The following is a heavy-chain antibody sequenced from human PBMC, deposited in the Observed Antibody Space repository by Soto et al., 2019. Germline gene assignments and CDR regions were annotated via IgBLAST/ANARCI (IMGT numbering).Heavy chain of an antibody. D-gene: IGHD6-13*01. V-gene: IGHV4-38-2*01. J-gene: IGHJ6*02. CDR2: IYHSGST. Sequence: PSETLSLTCAVSGYSISSGYYWGWIRQPPGKGLEWIGSIYHSGSTYYNPSLKSRVTISVDTSKNQFSLKLSSVTAADTAVYYCASIAAAGTVPTYGMDVWDQGTTVTVSS. CDR1: GYSISSGYY. CDR3: ASIAAAGTVPTYGMDV.